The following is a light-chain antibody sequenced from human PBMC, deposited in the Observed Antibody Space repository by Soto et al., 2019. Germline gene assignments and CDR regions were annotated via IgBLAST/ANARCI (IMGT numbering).Light chain of an antibody. V-gene: IGLV2-8*01. CDR2: EVS. CDR3: NSYAGSNNWV. Sequence: QSALTQPPSASGSPGQSVTISCTRDSSDVGGYNYVSWYQQHPGKAPKLMIYEVSKRPSGVPDRFSGSKSGNTASLTVSGLQAEDEADYYCNSYAGSNNWVFGGGTKITVL. CDR1: SSDVGGYNY. J-gene: IGLJ3*02.